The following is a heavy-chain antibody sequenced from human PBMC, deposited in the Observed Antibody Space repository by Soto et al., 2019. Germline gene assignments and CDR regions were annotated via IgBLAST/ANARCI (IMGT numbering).Heavy chain of an antibody. V-gene: IGHV3-7*01. CDR3: ATDSGTSDY. D-gene: IGHD1-1*01. J-gene: IGHJ4*02. Sequence: GGSLRFSCAASGFTFSTYWMSWVRQAPGKGLEWVANIKQDGSERYYVDSVTGRFTISRDNAKNSLYLQMNSLRAEDTAVYYCATDSGTSDYWGQGTLVTVSS. CDR1: GFTFSTYW. CDR2: IKQDGSER.